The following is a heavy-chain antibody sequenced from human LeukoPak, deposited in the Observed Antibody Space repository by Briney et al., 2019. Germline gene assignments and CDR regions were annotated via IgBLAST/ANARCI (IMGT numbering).Heavy chain of an antibody. D-gene: IGHD3-22*01. CDR2: MNPNNGNT. CDR3: ARGVGYYYDSSGYSPGGDY. Sequence: ASVKVSCKASGYTFTSYDINWVRQATGQGLEWMGWMNPNNGNTGYAQKFQGRVTMTRNTSISTAYMELSSLRSEDTAVYYCARGVGYYYDSSGYSPGGDYWGQGTLVTVSS. CDR1: GYTFTSYD. J-gene: IGHJ4*02. V-gene: IGHV1-8*01.